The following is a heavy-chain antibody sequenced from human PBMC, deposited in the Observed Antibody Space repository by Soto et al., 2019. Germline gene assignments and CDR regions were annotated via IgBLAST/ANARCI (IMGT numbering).Heavy chain of an antibody. CDR1: GFTFSSYA. CDR2: ISGSGGST. Sequence: EVQLLESGGGLVQPGGSLRLSCAASGFTFSSYAMSRVRQAPGKGLEWVSAISGSGGSTYYADSVKGRFTISRDNSKNXLYLQMNSLRAEDTAVYYCAKDLVPQGLPRGSLGYWGQGTLVTVSS. J-gene: IGHJ4*02. V-gene: IGHV3-23*01. CDR3: AKDLVPQGLPRGSLGY. D-gene: IGHD4-17*01.